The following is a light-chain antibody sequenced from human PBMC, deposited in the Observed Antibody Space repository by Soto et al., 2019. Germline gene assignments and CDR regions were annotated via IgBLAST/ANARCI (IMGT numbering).Light chain of an antibody. V-gene: IGKV1-5*01. CDR3: QQYISYSYT. Sequence: IQMTQSPSTLSASVGDRVTITCRASQTISNWLAWYQQKPGKAPKLLIYDASSLHSGVPSRFSGSGSGTDFTLTISSLQPDDFATYYCQQYISYSYTFGQGTKLEI. J-gene: IGKJ2*01. CDR1: QTISNW. CDR2: DAS.